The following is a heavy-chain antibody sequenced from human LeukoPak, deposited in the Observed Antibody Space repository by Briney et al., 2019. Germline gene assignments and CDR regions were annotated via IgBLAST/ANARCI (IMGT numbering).Heavy chain of an antibody. CDR1: GGSISSYY. CDR3: ARDPRY. CDR2: IYYSGST. J-gene: IGHJ4*02. V-gene: IGHV4-59*12. Sequence: SETLSLTCTVSGGSISSYYWSWIRQPPGKGLEWIGYIYYSGSTNYNPSLKSRVTISVDTSKNQFSLKLSSVTAADTAVYYCARDPRYWGQGTLVTVSS.